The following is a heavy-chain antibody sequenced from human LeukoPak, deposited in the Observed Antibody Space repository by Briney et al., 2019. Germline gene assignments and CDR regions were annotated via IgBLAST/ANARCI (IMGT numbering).Heavy chain of an antibody. V-gene: IGHV1-2*02. J-gene: IGHJ4*02. CDR3: ARDPKPDYDFWSGATSYFDY. CDR2: INPNSGGT. Sequence: ASVKVSCKASGYTFTGYYMHWVRQAPGQGLEWMGWINPNSGGTNYAQKFQGRVTMTRDTSISTAYMELRSLRSDDTAVYYCARDPKPDYDFWSGATSYFDYWGQGTLVTVSS. CDR1: GYTFTGYY. D-gene: IGHD3-3*01.